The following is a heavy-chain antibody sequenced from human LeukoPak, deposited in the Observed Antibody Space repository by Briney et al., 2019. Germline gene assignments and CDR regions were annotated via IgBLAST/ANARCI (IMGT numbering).Heavy chain of an antibody. J-gene: IGHJ4*02. CDR1: GFTFDTYG. CDR2: ISHDGGDK. Sequence: GGTLRLSCAASGFTFDTYGMHWVRQAPGKGLEWVAVISHDGGDKYYADSVKGRFTIPRDNSKNTVPLPVNRLRAEDTAAYYCAKGGYCSATRCYVGKGMDDWGQGTLVTASS. CDR3: AKGGYCSATRCYVGKGMDD. V-gene: IGHV3-30*18. D-gene: IGHD2-2*01.